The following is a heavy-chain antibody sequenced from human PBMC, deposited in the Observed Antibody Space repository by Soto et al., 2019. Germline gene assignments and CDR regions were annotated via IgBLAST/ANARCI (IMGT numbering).Heavy chain of an antibody. J-gene: IGHJ5*02. CDR1: GGSISSSNYY. CDR3: ARPIEGGSSGYYH. V-gene: IGHV4-39*01. CDR2: FSYSGST. D-gene: IGHD3-22*01. Sequence: TVSGGSISSSNYYWAWIRQPPGKGLEWIGSFSYSGSTYYKPSLKSRVSISVDTSKNQFSLKLSSVTAADTAVYYCARPIEGGSSGYYHWGQGTLVTVSS.